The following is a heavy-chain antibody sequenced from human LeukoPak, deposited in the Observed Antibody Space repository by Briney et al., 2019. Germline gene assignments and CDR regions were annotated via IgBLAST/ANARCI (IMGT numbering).Heavy chain of an antibody. V-gene: IGHV3-48*01. CDR1: GFTFSDYE. CDR3: AKGRYSSGWYGDY. Sequence: GGSLRLSCAASGFTFSDYEMNWVRQAPGKGLEWISYISSGSSTIYYADSVKGRFTISRDNSKNTLYLQMNSLRAEDTAVYYCAKGRYSSGWYGDYWGQGTLVTVSS. D-gene: IGHD6-19*01. J-gene: IGHJ4*02. CDR2: ISSGSSTI.